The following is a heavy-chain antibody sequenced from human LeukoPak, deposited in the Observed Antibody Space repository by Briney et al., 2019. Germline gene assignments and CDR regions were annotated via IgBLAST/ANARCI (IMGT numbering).Heavy chain of an antibody. CDR3: ARDLLLSCYYDSSGRPRFDY. Sequence: ASVKVSCKASGYTFTSYGISWVRQAPGQGLEWMGWISAYNGNTNYAQKLQGRVTMTTDTSTSTAYMELRSLRSDDTAVYYCARDLLLSCYYDSSGRPRFDYWGQGTLVTVSS. CDR2: ISAYNGNT. J-gene: IGHJ4*02. CDR1: GYTFTSYG. D-gene: IGHD3-22*01. V-gene: IGHV1-18*01.